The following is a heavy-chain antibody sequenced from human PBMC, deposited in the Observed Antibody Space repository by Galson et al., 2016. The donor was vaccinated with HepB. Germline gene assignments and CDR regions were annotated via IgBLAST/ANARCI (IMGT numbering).Heavy chain of an antibody. Sequence: SLRLSCAASGLTFSNFWMTWVRQAPGKGLEWVANINQDGTEKHYLDSVRGRFTISRDNAKSSLFLEMNSLRAEDTAVYFCARAYQYTLDYWGQGTLVTVSS. D-gene: IGHD1-1*01. CDR1: GLTFSNFW. V-gene: IGHV3-7*04. CDR2: INQDGTEK. CDR3: ARAYQYTLDY. J-gene: IGHJ4*02.